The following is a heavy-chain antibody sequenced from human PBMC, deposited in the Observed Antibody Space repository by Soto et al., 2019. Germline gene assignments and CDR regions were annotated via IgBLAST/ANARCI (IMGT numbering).Heavy chain of an antibody. V-gene: IGHV4-39*01. J-gene: IGHJ4*02. D-gene: IGHD2-2*01. CDR2: IYYSGST. Sequence: QLQLQESGPGLVKPSETLSLTCTVSGGSISSSSYYWGWIRQPPGKGVEWIGSIYYSGSTYYNPSLKSRVTISVDTSKNQFSLKLSSVTAADTAVYYCARPNSTPHYFDYWGQGTLVTVSS. CDR3: ARPNSTPHYFDY. CDR1: GGSISSSSYY.